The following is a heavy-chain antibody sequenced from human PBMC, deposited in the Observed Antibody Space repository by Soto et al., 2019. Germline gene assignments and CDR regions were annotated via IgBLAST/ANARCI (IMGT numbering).Heavy chain of an antibody. D-gene: IGHD2-8*02. CDR1: GLTFSSYG. J-gene: IGHJ4*02. CDR3: TGEVASGY. V-gene: IGHV3-30*03. Sequence: QVQLVESGGGVVQPGRSLRLSCAASGLTFSSYGMHWVRQAPGKGLEWVAVISKDGNVKYYAESVKGRFTISRDNSKNTLYWQMNSLGAEDAAAFYCTGEVASGYWGQGTLVTVSS. CDR2: ISKDGNVK.